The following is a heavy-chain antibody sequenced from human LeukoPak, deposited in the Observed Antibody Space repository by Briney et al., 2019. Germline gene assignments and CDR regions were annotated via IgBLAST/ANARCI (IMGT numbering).Heavy chain of an antibody. CDR3: ARASRGVVPAAYYYYMDA. CDR1: GFTFSGNW. CDR2: IKEDGSEQ. Sequence: GGSLRLSCAASGFTFSGNWMSWVRQAPGKGLEWVANIKEDGSEQYYVDSVKGRFTISRDNAQNSLYLLMNSLRAEDTAVYYCARASRGVVPAAYYYYMDAWGKGTRVTVSS. D-gene: IGHD2-2*01. V-gene: IGHV3-7*01. J-gene: IGHJ6*03.